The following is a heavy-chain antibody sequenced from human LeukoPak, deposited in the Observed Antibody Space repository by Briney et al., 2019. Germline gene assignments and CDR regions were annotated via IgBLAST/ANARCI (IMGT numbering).Heavy chain of an antibody. D-gene: IGHD3-16*02. CDR1: GYTFTSYY. Sequence: ASVKVSRKASGYTFTSYYMHWVRQAPGQGLEWRGIINPRGGSTSYAQKFQGRVTMTRDTSTSTVYMKLSSLTSEDTAVYYCARLPSVTPFDYWGQGTLVTVSS. V-gene: IGHV1-46*01. CDR2: INPRGGST. CDR3: ARLPSVTPFDY. J-gene: IGHJ4*02.